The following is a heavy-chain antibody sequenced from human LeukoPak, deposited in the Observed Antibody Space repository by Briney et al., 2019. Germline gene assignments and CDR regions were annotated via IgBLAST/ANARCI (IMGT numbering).Heavy chain of an antibody. CDR1: GGSFSGYC. Sequence: PSETLSLTCAVYGGSFSGYCWSWIRQPPGKGLEWIGEINHSGSTNYNPSLKSRVTISVDTSKNQFSLKLSSVTAADTAVYYCARTYCSSTSCYTRHFDYWGQGTLVTVSS. J-gene: IGHJ4*02. CDR3: ARTYCSSTSCYTRHFDY. CDR2: INHSGST. D-gene: IGHD2-2*02. V-gene: IGHV4-34*01.